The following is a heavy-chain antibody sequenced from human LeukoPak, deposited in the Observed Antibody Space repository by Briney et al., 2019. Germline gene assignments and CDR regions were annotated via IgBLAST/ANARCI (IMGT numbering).Heavy chain of an antibody. CDR2: IYSGGST. D-gene: IGHD3-22*01. V-gene: IGHV3-53*05. CDR3: AKRITMIEMASDY. CDR1: GFTVSSNY. Sequence: GGSLRLSCAASGFTVSSNYMSWVRQAPGKGLEWVSVIYSGGSTYYADSVKGRFTISRDNSKNTLYLQMNSLRAEDTAVYYCAKRITMIEMASDYWGQGTLVTVSS. J-gene: IGHJ4*02.